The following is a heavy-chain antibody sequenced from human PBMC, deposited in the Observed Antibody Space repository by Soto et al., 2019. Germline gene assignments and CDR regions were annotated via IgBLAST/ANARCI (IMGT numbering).Heavy chain of an antibody. J-gene: IGHJ4*02. CDR3: ARGPLPYSSGWYEEFDY. V-gene: IGHV3-33*01. CDR2: IWYDGSNK. D-gene: IGHD6-19*01. Sequence: PGGSLRLSCAASGFTFSSYGMHWVRQAPGKGLEWVAVIWYDGSNKYYADPVKGRFTISRDNSKNTLYLQMNSLRAEDTAVYYCARGPLPYSSGWYEEFDYWGQGTLVTVSS. CDR1: GFTFSSYG.